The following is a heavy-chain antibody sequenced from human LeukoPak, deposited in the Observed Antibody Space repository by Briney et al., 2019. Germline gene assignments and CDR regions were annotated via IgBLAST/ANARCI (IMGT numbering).Heavy chain of an antibody. D-gene: IGHD4-17*01. Sequence: SETLSLTCTVSGGSISSGDYYWSWIRQPPGKGLEWIGYIYYSGSTYYNPSLKSRVTISVDTSKNQFSLKQSSVTAADTAVYYCALQNDYGDSASFDIWGQGTMVTVSS. CDR2: IYYSGST. CDR3: ALQNDYGDSASFDI. CDR1: GGSISSGDYY. J-gene: IGHJ3*02. V-gene: IGHV4-30-4*01.